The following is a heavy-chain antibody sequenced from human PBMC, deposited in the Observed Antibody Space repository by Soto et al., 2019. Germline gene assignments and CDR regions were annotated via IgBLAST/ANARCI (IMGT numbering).Heavy chain of an antibody. CDR2: IWYDGSNK. Sequence: PGVLLRLSCAASECNFSSYGIHWVRQAPGKGLEWVAVIWYDGSNKYYADSVKGRFTISRDNSKNTLYLQMNSLRAEDTAAYYCARPGDLGYCSGGSCYEYYYYYMDVWGKGTTVTVSS. D-gene: IGHD2-15*01. J-gene: IGHJ6*03. CDR1: ECNFSSYG. CDR3: ARPGDLGYCSGGSCYEYYYYYMDV. V-gene: IGHV3-33*01.